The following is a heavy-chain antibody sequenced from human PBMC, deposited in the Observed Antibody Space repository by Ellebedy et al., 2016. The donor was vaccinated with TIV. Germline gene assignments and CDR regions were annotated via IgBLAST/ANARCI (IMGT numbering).Heavy chain of an antibody. J-gene: IGHJ6*02. V-gene: IGHV1-46*01. CDR3: ARGITMVRGGTIRTLDV. Sequence: AASVKVSCKASGQTFVRHYVHWVRQAPGQGLEWMGLINPSGGSTTYAQKFQGRVTMTSDTSTSTVYMELSSLRSEDTAVYYCARGITMVRGGTIRTLDVWGQGTTVTVSS. D-gene: IGHD3-10*01. CDR2: INPSGGST. CDR1: GQTFVRHY.